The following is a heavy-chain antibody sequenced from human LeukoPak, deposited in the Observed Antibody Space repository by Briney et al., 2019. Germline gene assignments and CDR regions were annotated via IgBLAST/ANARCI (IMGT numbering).Heavy chain of an antibody. CDR3: ARVSLAVAGSLWDY. CDR1: GGSLSSSNW. D-gene: IGHD6-19*01. Sequence: SGTLSVTCAVSGGSLSSSNWYSWVRRPPGKGLEWIRQIYHSGSTNYNPSLKSRVTISVDKSKNQFSLKLSSVTAADTAVYYCARVSLAVAGSLWDYWGQGTLVTVSS. V-gene: IGHV4-4*02. CDR2: IYHSGST. J-gene: IGHJ4*02.